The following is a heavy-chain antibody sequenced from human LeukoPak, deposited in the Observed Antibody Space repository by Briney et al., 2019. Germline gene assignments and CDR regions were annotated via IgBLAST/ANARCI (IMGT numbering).Heavy chain of an antibody. Sequence: SEALSLTCTVSGGSISSYCWSWIRQPPGKGLEWIGYIYYSGSTNYNPSLKSRVTISVDTSKNQFSLKLSSVTAADTAVYYCARDRAYFDYWGQGTLVTVSS. J-gene: IGHJ4*02. V-gene: IGHV4-59*01. CDR1: GGSISSYC. CDR2: IYYSGST. CDR3: ARDRAYFDY.